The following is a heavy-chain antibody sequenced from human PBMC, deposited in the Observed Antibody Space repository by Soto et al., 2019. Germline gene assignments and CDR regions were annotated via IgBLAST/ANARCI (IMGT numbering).Heavy chain of an antibody. J-gene: IGHJ6*02. D-gene: IGHD6-13*01. CDR3: ARHISNFRYYYYAMDV. Sequence: LVTLSLTCSFSGSASNTYCLTWIRQPAGKGLEWIGRIYTSASINYNPSLKGRVTLSVDTSTNQVSLRLASVTAADTAVYYCARHISNFRYYYYAMDVWGQGTKVTVSS. CDR2: IYTSASI. V-gene: IGHV4-4*07. CDR1: GSASNTYC.